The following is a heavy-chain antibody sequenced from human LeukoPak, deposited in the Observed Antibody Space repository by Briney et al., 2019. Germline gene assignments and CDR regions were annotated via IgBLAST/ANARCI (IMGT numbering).Heavy chain of an antibody. CDR1: GYTFTSYY. CDR3: ARGGITAVVPAAHDY. V-gene: IGHV1-46*01. J-gene: IGHJ4*02. D-gene: IGHD2-2*01. CDR2: INPSGGST. Sequence: ASVKVSCKASGYTFTSYYMHWVRQAPGQGLEWMGIINPSGGSTSYAQKFQGRVTMTRDTSTSTVYMELSSLRSDDTAVYYCARGGITAVVPAAHDYWGQGTLVTVSS.